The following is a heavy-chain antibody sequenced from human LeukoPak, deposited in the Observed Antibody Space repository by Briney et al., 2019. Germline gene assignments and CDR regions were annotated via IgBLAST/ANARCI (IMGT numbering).Heavy chain of an antibody. V-gene: IGHV5-51*01. J-gene: IGHJ4*02. CDR1: GYSFTSYW. CDR3: ASAVAGPYYFDY. Sequence: GESLKISCKASGYSFTSYWIGWVRQMPGKGLEWLGIIFPSDSDTRYSPSFQGQFTISADKSISAAYLQWSSLKASDTAMYYCASAVAGPYYFDYWGQGTLVTVSS. CDR2: IFPSDSDT. D-gene: IGHD6-19*01.